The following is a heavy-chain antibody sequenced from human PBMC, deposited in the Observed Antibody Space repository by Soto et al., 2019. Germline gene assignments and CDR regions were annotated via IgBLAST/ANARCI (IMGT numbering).Heavy chain of an antibody. CDR2: IWYDGSNK. CDR3: ARPLYYYDSSGYYPYYLDY. D-gene: IGHD3-22*01. V-gene: IGHV3-33*01. Sequence: GGSLRLSCAASGFTFSSYDMHWVRQAPGKGLEWVAVIWYDGSNKYYADSVKGRFTISRDNSKNTLYLQMNSLRAEDTAVYYCARPLYYYDSSGYYPYYLDYWGQGTLVTVSS. J-gene: IGHJ4*02. CDR1: GFTFSSYD.